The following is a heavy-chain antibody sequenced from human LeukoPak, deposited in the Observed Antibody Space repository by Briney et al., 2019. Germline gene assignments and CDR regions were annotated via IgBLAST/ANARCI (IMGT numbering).Heavy chain of an antibody. J-gene: IGHJ4*02. CDR3: ARGGSDYDY. CDR2: IKEDGSEQ. D-gene: IGHD3-10*01. CDR1: GFTFTIYW. Sequence: GGSLRLSCAASGFTFTIYWMTWVRQAPGKGLEWVANIKEDGSEQYYVDSVEGRFTISRDNAKNSLYLQMNSLRAEDTAVYYCARGGSDYDYWGQGTLVTVSS. V-gene: IGHV3-7*01.